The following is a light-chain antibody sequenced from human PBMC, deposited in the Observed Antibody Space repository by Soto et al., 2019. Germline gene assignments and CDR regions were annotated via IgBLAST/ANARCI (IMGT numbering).Light chain of an antibody. CDR3: SSYTSTSTLYV. V-gene: IGLV2-14*01. CDR2: EVT. J-gene: IGLJ1*01. CDR1: SSDIGAYNY. Sequence: QSALTQPASVSGSPGQSITISCIGTSSDIGAYNYVSWYQQHPGKVPKLMIYEVTNRPSGLSNRFSGSKSGNTASLIISGLQAEDEADYFCSSYTSTSTLYVFGTGTKLTVL.